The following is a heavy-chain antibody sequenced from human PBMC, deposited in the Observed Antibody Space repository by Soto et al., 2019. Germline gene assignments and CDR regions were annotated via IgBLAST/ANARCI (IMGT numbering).Heavy chain of an antibody. J-gene: IGHJ4*02. D-gene: IGHD3-10*01. CDR2: ISYDGSNK. V-gene: IGHV3-30-3*01. Sequence: GGSLRLSCAASGFTFSSYAMHWVRQAPGKGLEWVAVISYDGSNKYYADSVKGRFTISRDNSKNTLYLQMNSLRAEDTAVYYCATGSWFGESAARTTDYWGQGTLVTVSS. CDR1: GFTFSSYA. CDR3: ATGSWFGESAARTTDY.